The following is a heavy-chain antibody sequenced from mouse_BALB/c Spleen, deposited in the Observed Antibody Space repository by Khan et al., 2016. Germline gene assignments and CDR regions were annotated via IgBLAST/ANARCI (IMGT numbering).Heavy chain of an antibody. CDR1: GFSLTSYG. V-gene: IGHV2-9*02. D-gene: IGHD1-1*01. J-gene: IGHJ3*01. CDR3: ARYHYGSSVAY. CDR2: IWAGGST. Sequence: QVQLKESGPGLVAPSQSLSITCTVSGFSLTSYGVHWVRQPPGKGLEWLGVIWAGGSTNYNSALMSRLSISKDNSKSQVFFKMNSLQTADTAMYYCARYHYGSSVAYWGQGTLVTVSA.